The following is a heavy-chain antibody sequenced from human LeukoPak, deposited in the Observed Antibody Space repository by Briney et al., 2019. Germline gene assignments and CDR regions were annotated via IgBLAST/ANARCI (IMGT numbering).Heavy chain of an antibody. CDR1: GYTFTSYY. Sequence: ASVKVSCKASGYTFTSYYMHWVRQAPGQGLEWMGIINPSGGSTSYAQKFQGRVTMTRDMSTSTVYMELSSLRAEDTAVYYCAKDGLGTAMVYYYYYMDVWGKGTTVTISS. J-gene: IGHJ6*03. D-gene: IGHD5-18*01. CDR2: INPSGGST. CDR3: AKDGLGTAMVYYYYYMDV. V-gene: IGHV1-46*01.